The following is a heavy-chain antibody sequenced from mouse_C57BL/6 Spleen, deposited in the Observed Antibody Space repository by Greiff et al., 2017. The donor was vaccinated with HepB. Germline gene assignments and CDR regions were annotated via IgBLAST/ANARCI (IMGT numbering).Heavy chain of an antibody. V-gene: IGHV1-54*01. CDR1: GYAFTNYL. D-gene: IGHD1-1*01. J-gene: IGHJ1*03. CDR3: ARRRTVYGSDGWYFDV. CDR2: INPGSGGT. Sequence: QVQLQQSGAELVRPGTSVKVSCKASGYAFTNYLIEWVKQRPGQGLEWIGVINPGSGGTNYNETFKGKATLTADKSSSTAYMQLSSLSSEDSAVYFCARRRTVYGSDGWYFDVWGTGTTVTVSS.